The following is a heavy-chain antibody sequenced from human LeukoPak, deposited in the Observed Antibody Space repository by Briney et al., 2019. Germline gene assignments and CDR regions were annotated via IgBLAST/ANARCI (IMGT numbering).Heavy chain of an antibody. J-gene: IGHJ3*02. CDR3: ARGPRSSGWRVAFDI. Sequence: PSETLSLTCAVYGGSFSGYYWSWIRQPPGKGLEWIGEINHSGSTNYNPSLKSRVTISVDTSKNQFSLELSSVTAADTAVYYCARGPRSSGWRVAFDIWGQGTMVTVSS. D-gene: IGHD6-19*01. CDR2: INHSGST. CDR1: GGSFSGYY. V-gene: IGHV4-34*01.